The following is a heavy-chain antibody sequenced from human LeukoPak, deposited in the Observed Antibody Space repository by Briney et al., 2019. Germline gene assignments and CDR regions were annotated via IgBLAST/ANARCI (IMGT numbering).Heavy chain of an antibody. D-gene: IGHD3-22*01. CDR1: GGTFSSYA. J-gene: IGHJ1*01. CDR3: ATGIITMIVVVGYFQH. CDR2: IIPIFGTA. V-gene: IGHV1-69*05. Sequence: ASVKVSCKASGGTFSSYAISWVRQAPGQGLKWMGGIIPIFGTANYAQKFQGRVTITTDESTSTAYMELSSLRSEDTAVYYCATGIITMIVVVGYFQHWGQGTLVTVSS.